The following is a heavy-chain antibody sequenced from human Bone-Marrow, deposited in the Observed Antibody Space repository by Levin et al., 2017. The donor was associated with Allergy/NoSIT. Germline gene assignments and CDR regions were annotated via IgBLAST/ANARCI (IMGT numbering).Heavy chain of an antibody. CDR1: GFTFSSYA. CDR3: ARQYSSTRYIFDY. D-gene: IGHD6-13*01. V-gene: IGHV3-23*01. J-gene: IGHJ4*02. CDR2: IYPSGGST. Sequence: PGGSLRLSCAGSGFTFSSYAMNWVRQAPGKGLEWVSTIYPSGGSTYYADSVKGRFTISRGNSKNTLSLQMNSLRADDTAVYYCARQYSSTRYIFDYWGQGTLVTVSS.